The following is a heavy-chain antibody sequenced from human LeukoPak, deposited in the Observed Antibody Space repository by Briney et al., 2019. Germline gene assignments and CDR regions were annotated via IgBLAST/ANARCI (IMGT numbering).Heavy chain of an antibody. Sequence: PSETLSLTCAVYGGSLSGYYWSWIRQPPGKGLEWIGEINHSGSTNYNPSLKSRVAISVDTSKNQLSLKLSSMTAADTAVYYCARQWLVSPLFDYWGQGTLVTVSS. J-gene: IGHJ4*02. D-gene: IGHD6-19*01. CDR2: INHSGST. CDR3: ARQWLVSPLFDY. CDR1: GGSLSGYY. V-gene: IGHV4-34*01.